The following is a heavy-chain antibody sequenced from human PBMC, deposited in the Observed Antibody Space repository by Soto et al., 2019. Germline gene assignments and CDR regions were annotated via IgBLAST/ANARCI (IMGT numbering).Heavy chain of an antibody. V-gene: IGHV4-59*01. D-gene: IGHD6-19*01. Sequence: QVQLQESGPGLVKPSETLSLNCTVSGGPISSYYWSWIRQSPGKGLEWIGYIYYSGSTNYNPSLKRRFTISVDTSKNQFSLELSYVTAADTAVYYCARGSSGWPPRLDYWGQGTLVTVSS. CDR2: IYYSGST. CDR3: ARGSSGWPPRLDY. CDR1: GGPISSYY. J-gene: IGHJ4*02.